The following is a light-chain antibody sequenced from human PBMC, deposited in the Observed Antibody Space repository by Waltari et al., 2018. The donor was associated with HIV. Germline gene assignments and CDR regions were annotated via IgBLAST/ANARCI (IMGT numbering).Light chain of an antibody. CDR2: GNS. CDR3: QSYDSSLSAGV. Sequence: QSVLTQPPSVSGAPGQRVTISCTGSSSNIGAGYDVHWYQQLPGTAPKLLIYGNSNRPSGCPDRFSGSKSGTSASLAITGLQAEDEADYYCQSYDSSLSAGVFGGGTKLTVL. V-gene: IGLV1-40*01. CDR1: SSNIGAGYD. J-gene: IGLJ3*02.